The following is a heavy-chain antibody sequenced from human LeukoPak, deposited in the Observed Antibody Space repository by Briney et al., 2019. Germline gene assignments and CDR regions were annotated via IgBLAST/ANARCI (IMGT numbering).Heavy chain of an antibody. D-gene: IGHD6-19*01. Sequence: GGSLRLSCAASGFTFSSLDMAWVRQAPGKGLEWVSGISASGSNTFYADSGKSRFTISRDNSKNTLYLQMSSLRVEDTAIYYCAKDSVRSGGWFYFDNWGQGTLVSVSS. J-gene: IGHJ4*02. V-gene: IGHV3-23*01. CDR3: AKDSVRSGGWFYFDN. CDR1: GFTFSSLD. CDR2: ISASGSNT.